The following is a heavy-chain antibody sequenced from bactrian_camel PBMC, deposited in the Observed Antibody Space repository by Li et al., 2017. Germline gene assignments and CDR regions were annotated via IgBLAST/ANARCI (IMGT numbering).Heavy chain of an antibody. D-gene: IGHD5*01. Sequence: VQLVESGGGSVQAGGSLRLSCVVSGYGYSNFCMAWFRQAPGKEREGVASLDSYGSTNYADSVKGRFTISQDYAKNTLYLQLDSPKTEDAAMYYCAQGWGPGSPRGGQGTQVTVS. CDR2: LDSYGST. J-gene: IGHJ4*01. V-gene: IGHV3S53*01. CDR3: AQGWGPGSPR. CDR1: GYGYSNFC.